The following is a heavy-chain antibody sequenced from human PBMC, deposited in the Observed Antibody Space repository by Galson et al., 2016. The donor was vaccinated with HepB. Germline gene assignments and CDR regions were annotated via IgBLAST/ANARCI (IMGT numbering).Heavy chain of an antibody. CDR2: IDWDDDK. D-gene: IGHD3-10*01. CDR3: AQMNNWAYYGSGSQFDY. Sequence: PALVKPTQTLTLTCTFSGFPLNTREMCVNWIRQPPGKALEWLALIDWDDDKYYSTSLKTRLSISKDTSKNQVVLTMTNMDPLDTATYYCAQMNNWAYYGSGSQFDYWGQGALVTVSS. CDR1: GFPLNTREMC. J-gene: IGHJ4*02. V-gene: IGHV2-70*01.